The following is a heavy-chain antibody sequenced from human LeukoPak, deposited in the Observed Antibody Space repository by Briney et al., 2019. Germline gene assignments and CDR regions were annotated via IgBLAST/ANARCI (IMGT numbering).Heavy chain of an antibody. CDR1: GGSISSGGYY. CDR3: ASVCYDPPHYFDY. V-gene: IGHV4-31*03. Sequence: SQTLSLTCTVSGGSISSGGYYWSWIRQHPGKGLEWIGYIYYSGSTYYNPSLKSRVTISVDTSKNQFSLKLSSVTAADTAVYYCASVCYDPPHYFDYWGQGTLVTVSS. J-gene: IGHJ4*02. D-gene: IGHD3-3*01. CDR2: IYYSGST.